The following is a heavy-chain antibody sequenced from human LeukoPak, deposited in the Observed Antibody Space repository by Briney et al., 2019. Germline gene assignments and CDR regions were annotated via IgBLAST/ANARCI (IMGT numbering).Heavy chain of an antibody. J-gene: IGHJ6*03. CDR2: INPNSGGT. Sequence: ASVKVSCKASGHTFTGYYMHWVRQAPGQGLEWMGWINPNSGGTNYAQKFQGRVTMTRDTSISTAYMELSRLRSDDTAVYYCARDSPYYYGSGSATYYMDVWGKGTTVTISS. CDR1: GHTFTGYY. CDR3: ARDSPYYYGSGSATYYMDV. V-gene: IGHV1-2*02. D-gene: IGHD3-10*01.